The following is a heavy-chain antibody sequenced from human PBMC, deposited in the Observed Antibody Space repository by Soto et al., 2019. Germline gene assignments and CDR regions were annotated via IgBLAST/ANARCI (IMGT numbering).Heavy chain of an antibody. D-gene: IGHD2-15*01. V-gene: IGHV3-74*01. J-gene: IGHJ4*02. Sequence: EVQLVESGGGLVQPGGSLRLSCAASGFTFSSYWMHWVRQAPGKGLVWVSRINSDGSSTSYADSVKGRFTISRGNAKNTLYLPMNSLRAEDTAVYYCVRTSLVVAAATREDYWGQGTLVTVSS. CDR3: VRTSLVVAAATREDY. CDR1: GFTFSSYW. CDR2: INSDGSST.